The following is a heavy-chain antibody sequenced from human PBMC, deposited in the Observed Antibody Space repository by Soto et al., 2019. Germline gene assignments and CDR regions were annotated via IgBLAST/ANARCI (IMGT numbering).Heavy chain of an antibody. J-gene: IGHJ4*02. Sequence: ASVKVSCKASGYTFTGYYMHWVRQAPGQGLEWMGWINPNSGGTNYAQKFQGRVTMTRDTSISTAYMELSRLRSDDTAVYYCARIDDSSGYYFDYWGQGNLVTVSS. D-gene: IGHD3-22*01. CDR1: GYTFTGYY. V-gene: IGHV1-2*02. CDR2: INPNSGGT. CDR3: ARIDDSSGYYFDY.